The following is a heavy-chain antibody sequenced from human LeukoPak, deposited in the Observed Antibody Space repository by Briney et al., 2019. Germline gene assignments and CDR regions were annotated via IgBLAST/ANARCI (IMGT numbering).Heavy chain of an antibody. CDR2: IYYSGST. CDR1: GGSLSSSSYY. CDR3: AGEGCSSGIIDY. D-gene: IGHD6-19*01. J-gene: IGHJ4*02. V-gene: IGHV4-39*07. Sequence: SETLSLTCTVSGGSLSSSSYYWGWIRQPPGTGLEWIGSIYYSGSTYYNPSLRSRVTISVDTSKNQFSLKLSSVTAADTAVYYCAGEGCSSGIIDYWGQGTLVTVSS.